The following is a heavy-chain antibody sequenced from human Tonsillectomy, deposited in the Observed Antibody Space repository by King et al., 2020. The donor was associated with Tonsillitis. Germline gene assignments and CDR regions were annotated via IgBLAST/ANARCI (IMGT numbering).Heavy chain of an antibody. CDR2: SYYDGTT. J-gene: IGHJ5*02. V-gene: IGHV4-39*07. CDR3: ARSDTDPGWLDL. Sequence: QLQESGPGLVKPSDTLSLTCTVSGGSISGSNYYWGWVRRPPGKGLEWIANSYYDGTTYYNLSLKSRVTVSVDTSKNQFSLRLSSVTAADTAVYYCARSDTDPGWLDLWGQGTLVTVSS. CDR1: GGSISGSNYY.